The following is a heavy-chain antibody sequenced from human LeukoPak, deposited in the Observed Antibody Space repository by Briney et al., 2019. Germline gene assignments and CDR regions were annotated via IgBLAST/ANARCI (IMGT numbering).Heavy chain of an antibody. CDR2: INDSGGST. J-gene: IGHJ3*02. Sequence: PGGSLRLSCSASGFTFSNYAMSWVRQAPGKGLEWVSTINDSGGSTYFGDSVKGRFTISRDNSKNTLFLQMNSLRAEDTAIYYCARPSGTWGAFDIWGQGTMVTVSS. D-gene: IGHD1-1*01. CDR3: ARPSGTWGAFDI. V-gene: IGHV3-23*01. CDR1: GFTFSNYA.